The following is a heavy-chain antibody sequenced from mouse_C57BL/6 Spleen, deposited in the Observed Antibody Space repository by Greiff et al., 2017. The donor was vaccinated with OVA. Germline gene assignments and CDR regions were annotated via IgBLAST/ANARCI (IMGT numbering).Heavy chain of an antibody. CDR1: GYTFTSYW. Sequence: QVQLQQPGAELVMPGASVKLSCKASGYTFTSYWMHWVKQRPGQGLEWIGEIDPSDSYTNYNQKFKGKSTLTVDKSSSTAYMQLSSLTSEVSAVYFCARGGYFDVWGTGTTVTVSS. V-gene: IGHV1-69*01. J-gene: IGHJ1*03. CDR2: IDPSDSYT. CDR3: ARGGYFDV.